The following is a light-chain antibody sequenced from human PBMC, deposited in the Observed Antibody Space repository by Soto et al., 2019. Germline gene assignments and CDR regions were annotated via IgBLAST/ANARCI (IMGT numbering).Light chain of an antibody. V-gene: IGKV1-39*01. Sequence: DIQMTQSPSTLSASVGDRITITCRASQNIVSWLAWFQQKPGKAPKPLIYAASSLRSGVPSRFSGSGSGTEFTLTISSLQPEDFATYFCQQSYSTPRTFGQGTKVDIK. J-gene: IGKJ1*01. CDR1: QNIVSW. CDR2: AAS. CDR3: QQSYSTPRT.